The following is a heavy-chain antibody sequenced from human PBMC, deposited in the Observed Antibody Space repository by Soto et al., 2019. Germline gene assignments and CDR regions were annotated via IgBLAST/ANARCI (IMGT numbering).Heavy chain of an antibody. V-gene: IGHV5-10-1*01. D-gene: IGHD1-26*01. CDR2: IEPSDSYT. Sequence: ESLKMSCQFSGYRFTSYWLTWVRQVPGKGLECLGRIEPSDSYTNYSPSFQGHVTISVDKSINTAYLQWNSLKASDTAIYYCARVGATTLHYFDSWGQGTLVSVSS. J-gene: IGHJ4*02. CDR3: ARVGATTLHYFDS. CDR1: GYRFTSYW.